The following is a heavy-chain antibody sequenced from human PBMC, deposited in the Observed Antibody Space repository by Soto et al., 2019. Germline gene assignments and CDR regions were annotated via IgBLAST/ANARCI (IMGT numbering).Heavy chain of an antibody. CDR3: AREVLYYDSSGYSWDDAFDI. Sequence: KTSETLSLTCTVSGGSISSSDYSWSWIRQPPGNGLEWIGFIYQSGSTYYSPSLKSRLTMSLDRSKNQFSLKLSSVTAADTAVYYCAREVLYYDSSGYSWDDAFDIWGQGTLVTVSS. CDR1: GGSISSSDYS. CDR2: IYQSGST. D-gene: IGHD3-22*01. J-gene: IGHJ3*02. V-gene: IGHV4-30-2*01.